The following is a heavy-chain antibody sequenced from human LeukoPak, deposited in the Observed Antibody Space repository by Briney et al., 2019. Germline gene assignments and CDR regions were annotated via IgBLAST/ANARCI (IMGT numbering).Heavy chain of an antibody. CDR3: ATWTSGDAFDV. D-gene: IGHD1-1*01. CDR2: MYYGGKS. CDR1: GGSIGIYY. J-gene: IGHJ3*01. V-gene: IGHV4-59*08. Sequence: KPSETLSLTCTVSGGSIGIYYWSWIRQAPGKALEWIGFMYYGGKSNANSSLKSRVTISVDTSTNQLSLRLDSVIASDTAVYYCATWTSGDAFDVWGPGTMVTVSS.